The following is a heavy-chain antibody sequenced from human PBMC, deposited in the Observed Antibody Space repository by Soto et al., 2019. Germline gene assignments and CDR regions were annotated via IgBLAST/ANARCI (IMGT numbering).Heavy chain of an antibody. J-gene: IGHJ6*03. CDR1: GFTFSSYG. CDR2: ISYDGSNK. D-gene: IGHD2-15*01. Sequence: GGSLRLFCAASGFTFSSYGMHWVRQAPGKGLEWVAVISYDGSNKYYADSVKGRFTISRDNSKNTLYLQMNSLRAEDTAVYYCAKSGSRDCSGGSCFYYYYYMDVWGKGTTVTVSS. V-gene: IGHV3-30*18. CDR3: AKSGSRDCSGGSCFYYYYYMDV.